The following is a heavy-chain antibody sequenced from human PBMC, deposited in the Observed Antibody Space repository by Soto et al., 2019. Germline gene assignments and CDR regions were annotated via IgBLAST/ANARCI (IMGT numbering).Heavy chain of an antibody. J-gene: IGHJ6*04. CDR3: ATVVSAAIGDNCLDV. CDR1: GVSISSSSW. CDR2: IYHSGST. Sequence: AETLSLTCAVSGVSISSSSWWCWVRQPPGKRVEGIGEIYHSGSTNYNPSLKSRVTISVDKSKNQFSLKLSYVTAADTAVYYCATVVSAAIGDNCLDVWGKGTTVTVSS. D-gene: IGHD2-2*01. V-gene: IGHV4-4*02.